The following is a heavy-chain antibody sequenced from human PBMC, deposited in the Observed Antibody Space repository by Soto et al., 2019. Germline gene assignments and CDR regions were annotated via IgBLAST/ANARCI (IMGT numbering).Heavy chain of an antibody. CDR1: GLTCSSYD. D-gene: IGHD2-8*02. CDR3: AKATATGGGAFDI. J-gene: IGHJ3*02. CDR2: ILVAGST. Sequence: EVQMLESGGGLVQPGGSLRLSCAVSGLTCSSYDMSWVRQAPGKGLEWVSTILVAGSTHYPDSVRGRFAISRDNSKNTVFLQMNSLTAGDTGVYYCAKATATGGGAFDICGQGTMVTVSS. V-gene: IGHV3-23*01.